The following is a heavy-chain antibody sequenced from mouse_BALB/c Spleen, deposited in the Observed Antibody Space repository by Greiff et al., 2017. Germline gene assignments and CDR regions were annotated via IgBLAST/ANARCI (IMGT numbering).Heavy chain of an antibody. D-gene: IGHD1-1*01. CDR3: ARHYGRRYAMDY. J-gene: IGHJ4*01. CDR1: GYTFTDYN. CDR2: IYPYNGGT. V-gene: IGHV1S29*02. Sequence: EVQLQQSGPELVKPGASVKISCKASGYTFTDYNMHWVKQSHGKSLEWIGYIYPYNGGTGYNQKFKSKATLTVDNSSSTAYMELRSLTSEDSAVYYCARHYGRRYAMDYWGQGTSVTVSS.